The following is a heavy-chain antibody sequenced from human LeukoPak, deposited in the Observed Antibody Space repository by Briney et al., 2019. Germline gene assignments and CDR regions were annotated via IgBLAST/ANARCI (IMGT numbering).Heavy chain of an antibody. V-gene: IGHV3-21*01. D-gene: IGHD3-9*01. CDR1: GFAFSSYS. CDR2: ISSSSSYI. J-gene: IGHJ4*02. Sequence: GGPLRLSCAASGFAFSSYSMNWVRQAPGKGLNWVSSISSSSSYIYYADSVKGRFTISRDNAKSSLYLQMSSLRAEDTAVYYCATSWLTIFWGQGTLVTVSS. CDR3: ATSWLTIF.